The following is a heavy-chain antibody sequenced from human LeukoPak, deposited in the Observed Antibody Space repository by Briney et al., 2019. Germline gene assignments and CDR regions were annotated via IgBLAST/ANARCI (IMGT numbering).Heavy chain of an antibody. CDR1: GFTFSSYS. V-gene: IGHV3-21*01. CDR2: ISSSSSYI. J-gene: IGHJ3*02. D-gene: IGHD2-15*01. CDR3: ARDGLRKYCSGGSCYVYDDAFDI. Sequence: GGSLRLSCAASGFTFSSYSMNWVRQAPGKGLEWVSSISSSSSYIYYADSVKGRFTISRGNAKNSLYLQMNSLRAEDTAVYYCARDGLRKYCSGGSCYVYDDAFDIWGQGTMVTVSS.